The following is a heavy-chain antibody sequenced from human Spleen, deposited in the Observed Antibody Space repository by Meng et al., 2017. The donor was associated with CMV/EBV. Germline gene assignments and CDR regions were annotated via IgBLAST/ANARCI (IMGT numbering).Heavy chain of an antibody. V-gene: IGHV3-48*03. CDR3: ARDYAHYGGHPDAFDV. CDR2: ISTSGSSI. D-gene: IGHD4-23*01. Sequence: GESLKISCAASGFMFSNSEMHWVRQAPGKGLEWVSYISTSGSSIYYADSVRGRFTISRENAKNSLYLQMSSLRADDTAVYYCARDYAHYGGHPDAFDVWGQGTMVTVSS. CDR1: GFMFSNSE. J-gene: IGHJ3*01.